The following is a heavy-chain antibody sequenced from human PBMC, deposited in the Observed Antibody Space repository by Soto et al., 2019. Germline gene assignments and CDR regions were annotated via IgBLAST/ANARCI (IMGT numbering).Heavy chain of an antibody. J-gene: IGHJ3*02. D-gene: IGHD4-17*01. CDR3: ARVMVGDQSWDDAFDI. Sequence: QVQLVQSGAEVKKPGASVKVSCKSSGYTFTSYDINWVRQATGQGLEWMGWMNPNSGNTGYAQKFQGRVTMTRNTSISTAYIELSSLRSEDTAVYYCARVMVGDQSWDDAFDIWGQGTMVTVSS. CDR2: MNPNSGNT. CDR1: GYTFTSYD. V-gene: IGHV1-8*01.